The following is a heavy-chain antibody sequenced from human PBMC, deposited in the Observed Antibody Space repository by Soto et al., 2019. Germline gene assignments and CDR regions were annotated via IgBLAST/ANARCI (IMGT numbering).Heavy chain of an antibody. D-gene: IGHD6-19*01. V-gene: IGHV3-23*01. CDR2: ISGSGGST. CDR3: AKEAFSSGWPTNYYFDY. Sequence: PGGSLRLSCAASGFTFSSYAMSWVRQAPGKGLEWVSAISGSGGSTYYADSVKGRFTISRDNSKNTLYLQMNSLRAEDTAVYYCAKEAFSSGWPTNYYFDYWGQGTLVTVSS. CDR1: GFTFSSYA. J-gene: IGHJ4*02.